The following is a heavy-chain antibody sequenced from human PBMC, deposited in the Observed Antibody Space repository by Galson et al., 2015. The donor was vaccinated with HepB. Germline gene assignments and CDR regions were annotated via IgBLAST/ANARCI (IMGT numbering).Heavy chain of an antibody. V-gene: IGHV3-15*01. CDR1: GFTFSNAW. Sequence: SLRLSCAASGFTFSNAWMSWVRQAPGKGLEWVGGINSKSDGGTTDYAAPVKGRFTIKRDDSKNTLYMQMNSLKTEDTAVYYYSTNHALGEQSVFDCWGQGTLVTVSS. D-gene: IGHD3-10*01. J-gene: IGHJ4*02. CDR2: INSKSDGGTT. CDR3: STNHALGEQSVFDC.